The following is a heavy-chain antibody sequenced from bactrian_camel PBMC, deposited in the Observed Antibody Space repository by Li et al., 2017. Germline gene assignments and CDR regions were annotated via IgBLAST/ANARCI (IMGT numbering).Heavy chain of an antibody. D-gene: IGHD3*01. CDR3: AAVAEGRTVEGGVSLWTLFESGY. CDR2: IDGS. CDR1: VYPYNILG. Sequence: HVQLVESGGGSVQAGGSLRLSCTATVYPYNILGMCMAWFRQAPGKEREGVAFIDGSYADSVKGRFTISRDDAKNTLYLQLNSLKLEDTAMYYCAAVAEGRTVEGGVSLWTLFESGYWGQGTQVTVS. V-gene: IGHV3S53*01. J-gene: IGHJ4*01.